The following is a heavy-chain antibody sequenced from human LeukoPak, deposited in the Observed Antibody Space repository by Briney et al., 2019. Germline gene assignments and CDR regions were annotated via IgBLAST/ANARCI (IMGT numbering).Heavy chain of an antibody. J-gene: IGHJ6*02. V-gene: IGHV4-30-4*01. CDR2: IYYSGST. D-gene: IGHD4-17*01. CDR3: ARGPYGDYEVYYGMDV. Sequence: SETLSLTCTVSGGSISSGDYYWSWIRQPPGKGLEWIGYIYYSGSTYYNPSLKSRVTISVDTSKNQFPLKLSSVTAADTAVYYCARGPYGDYEVYYGMDVWGQGTTVTVSS. CDR1: GGSISSGDYY.